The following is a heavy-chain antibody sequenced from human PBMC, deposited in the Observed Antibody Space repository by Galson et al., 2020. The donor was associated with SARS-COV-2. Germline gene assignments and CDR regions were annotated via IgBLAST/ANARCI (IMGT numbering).Heavy chain of an antibody. J-gene: IGHJ4*02. CDR3: ARLGYSSDSGKEYYFDY. V-gene: IGHV3-21*01. CDR1: GFSFNTYL. Sequence: GESLKISCAASGFSFNTYLMNWVRQAPGKGLEWVSSITGSSSFKYYADSVKGRFTISRDNARNSLYLEMDSLRAEDTAVYYCARLGYSSDSGKEYYFDYWGQGTLVTVSS. D-gene: IGHD5-18*01. CDR2: ITGSSSFK.